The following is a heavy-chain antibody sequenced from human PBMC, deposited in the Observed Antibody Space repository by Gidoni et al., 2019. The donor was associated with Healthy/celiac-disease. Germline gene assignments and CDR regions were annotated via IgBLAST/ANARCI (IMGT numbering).Heavy chain of an antibody. CDR1: GFICSNAW. D-gene: IGHD2-2*02. V-gene: IGHV3-15*01. Sequence: EVQLVESGGGLVKPGGSLRLSCAASGFICSNAWMSWVRQAPGKGLEWVGRIRSKTDGGTTDYAAPVKGRFTISRDDSKNTLYLQMNSLKPEDTAVYYCTTPGYQLLYGYGMDVWGQGTTVTVSS. J-gene: IGHJ6*02. CDR3: TTPGYQLLYGYGMDV. CDR2: IRSKTDGGTT.